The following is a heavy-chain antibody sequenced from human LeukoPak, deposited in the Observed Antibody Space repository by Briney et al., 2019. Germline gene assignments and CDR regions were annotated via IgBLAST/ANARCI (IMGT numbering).Heavy chain of an antibody. D-gene: IGHD3-22*01. CDR3: ASVYYDSSGSF. V-gene: IGHV4-34*01. CDR2: INHNGST. J-gene: IGHJ3*01. CDR1: GGSFSGYY. Sequence: SETLSLTCAVYGGSFSGYYWSWIRQPPGKGLEWIGEINHNGSTNYNPSLKSRVTISVDTSKNQFSLKLSSVTTADTAVYYCASVYYDSSGSFWGQGTMVTVSS.